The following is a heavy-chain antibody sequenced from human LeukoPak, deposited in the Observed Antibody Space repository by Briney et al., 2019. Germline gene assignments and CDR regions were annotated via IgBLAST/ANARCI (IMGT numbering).Heavy chain of an antibody. Sequence: PGGSLGLSCAASGLTFSGYGMPWFGKAPGKGLFWVSRINSDGSSTSYADSVKGRFTISRDNAKNTLYLQMNSLRAEDTAVYYCARGYSSGYRIDYWGQGTLVTVSS. D-gene: IGHD3-22*01. CDR3: ARGYSSGYRIDY. CDR1: GLTFSGYG. J-gene: IGHJ4*02. V-gene: IGHV3-74*01. CDR2: INSDGSST.